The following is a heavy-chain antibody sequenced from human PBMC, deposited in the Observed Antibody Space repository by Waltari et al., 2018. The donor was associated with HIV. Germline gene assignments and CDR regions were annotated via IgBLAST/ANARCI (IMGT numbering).Heavy chain of an antibody. J-gene: IGHJ6*02. CDR3: ARERGGYDILTGYWEVDV. Sequence: QVQLQESGPGLVKPSETLSLTCAVSDYSFTSGYYWGWIRQPPGKGLEWIGSIYHSGSTYYNPSLKSRVTISVDTSKIQFSLKLSSVTAADTAVYYCARERGGYDILTGYWEVDVWGQGTTVTVSS. CDR2: IYHSGST. V-gene: IGHV4-38-2*02. D-gene: IGHD3-9*01. CDR1: DYSFTSGYY.